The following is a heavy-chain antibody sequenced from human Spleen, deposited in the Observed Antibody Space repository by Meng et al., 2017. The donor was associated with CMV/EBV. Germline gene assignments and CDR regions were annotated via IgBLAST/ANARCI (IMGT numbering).Heavy chain of an antibody. J-gene: IGHJ6*02. V-gene: IGHV4-61*01. CDR3: ARDRLHTDYYGMDV. CDR1: AYSISSGYH. CDR2: IYYSGST. Sequence: GSLRLSCTVSAYSISSGYHWSWIRQPPGKGLEWIGYIYYSGSTNYNPSLKSRVTISVDTSKNQFSLKLSSVTAADTAVYYCARDRLHTDYYGMDVWGQGTTVTVSS. D-gene: IGHD4-11*01.